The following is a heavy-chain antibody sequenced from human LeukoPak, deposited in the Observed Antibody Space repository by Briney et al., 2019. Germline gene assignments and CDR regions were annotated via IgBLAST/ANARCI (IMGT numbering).Heavy chain of an antibody. CDR1: GFTVSSNY. CDR2: IYSGGST. CDR3: FRKKNNDY. J-gene: IGHJ4*02. V-gene: IGHV3-53*05. Sequence: PGGSLRLSCTASGFTVSSNYMSWVRQAPGKGLEWVSVIYSGGSTYYADSVRGRFTISRDSSKTTLYLQLDSLRAEDTAVYYCFRKKNNDYGGQGPLATVSS.